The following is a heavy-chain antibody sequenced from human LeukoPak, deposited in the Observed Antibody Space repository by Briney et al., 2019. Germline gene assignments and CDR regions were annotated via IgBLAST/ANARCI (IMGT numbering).Heavy chain of an antibody. CDR1: GYTFTDYY. J-gene: IGHJ4*02. CDR3: ATDGITAAEIDY. D-gene: IGHD6-13*01. Sequence: GASVKVSCKASGYTFTDYYMHWVQQAPGKGLKWMGRVDPEHGETVYAERFQGRVTITADTSTDTAYMELSSLRSEDTAVYYCATDGITAAEIDYWGQGTLVTVSS. V-gene: IGHV1-69-2*01. CDR2: VDPEHGET.